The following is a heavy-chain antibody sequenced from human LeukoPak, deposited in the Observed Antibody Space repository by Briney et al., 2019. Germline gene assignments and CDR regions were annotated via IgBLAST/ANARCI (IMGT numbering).Heavy chain of an antibody. Sequence: GASVKVSCKASGYTFTSYGISWVRQAPGQGLEWMGWISAYNGNTNYAQKLQGRVTMTTDTSTSTAYMELRSLRSDDTAVYYCAREAPLEELCYYGMDVWGQGTTVTVSS. CDR2: ISAYNGNT. CDR3: AREAPLEELCYYGMDV. CDR1: GYTFTSYG. J-gene: IGHJ6*02. V-gene: IGHV1-18*01. D-gene: IGHD1-26*01.